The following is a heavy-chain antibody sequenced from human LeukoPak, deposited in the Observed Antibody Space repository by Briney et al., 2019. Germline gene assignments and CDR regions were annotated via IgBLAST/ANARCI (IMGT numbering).Heavy chain of an antibody. Sequence: ASVKVSCKASGYTFTSYGISWVRQAPGQGLEWMGWISAYNGNTNYAQKLQGRVAMTTDTSTSTAYMELRSLRSDDTAVYYCARALRSPNLNWFDPWGQGTLVTVSS. CDR1: GYTFTSYG. CDR2: ISAYNGNT. CDR3: ARALRSPNLNWFDP. J-gene: IGHJ5*02. D-gene: IGHD1-26*01. V-gene: IGHV1-18*01.